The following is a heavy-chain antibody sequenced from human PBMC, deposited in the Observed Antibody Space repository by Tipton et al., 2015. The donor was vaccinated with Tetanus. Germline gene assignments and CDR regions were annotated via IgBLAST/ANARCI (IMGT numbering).Heavy chain of an antibody. CDR1: GYTFTGNY. CDR2: INPDSGGT. D-gene: IGHD3-3*01. Sequence: QSGPEVRKPGASVKVSCKAAGYTFTGNYLQWVRQAPGQGLEWMGWINPDSGGTNSAQKFQGRVTMTRDTSISTAYMELSRLRSDDTAVYYRARAGPQATFGVKYGMDVWGQGTTVTVSS. V-gene: IGHV1-2*02. J-gene: IGHJ6*02. CDR3: ARAGPQATFGVKYGMDV.